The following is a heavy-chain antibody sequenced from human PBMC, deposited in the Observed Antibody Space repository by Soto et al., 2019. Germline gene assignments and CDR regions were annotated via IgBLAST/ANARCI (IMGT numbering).Heavy chain of an antibody. D-gene: IGHD2-15*01. CDR2: ISSDGGDK. Sequence: QVQLVESGGGVVQPGRSPRLSCAASGFTFSNFGMHWVRQAPGKGLEWVAVISSDGGDKYYSHSVKDRFTISRDNSKSTLFLQMNSLRVEDTAVYYCVKGSEVARQELDHWGQGILVTVSS. CDR3: VKGSEVARQELDH. J-gene: IGHJ4*02. CDR1: GFTFSNFG. V-gene: IGHV3-30*18.